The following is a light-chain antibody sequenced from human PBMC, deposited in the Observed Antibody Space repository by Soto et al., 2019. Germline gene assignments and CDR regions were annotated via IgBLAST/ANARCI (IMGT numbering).Light chain of an antibody. Sequence: QAVVTQPRSVSGSPGQSVTISCTGTSSDVVSWYQQHPGKAPKLIIYYVSQRPSGVPDRFSGSKSGNTASLTISGLQAEDEADYYCCSSAGGFTWVFGGGTKVTVL. CDR2: YVS. CDR3: CSSAGGFTWV. J-gene: IGLJ3*02. CDR1: SSDV. V-gene: IGLV2-11*01.